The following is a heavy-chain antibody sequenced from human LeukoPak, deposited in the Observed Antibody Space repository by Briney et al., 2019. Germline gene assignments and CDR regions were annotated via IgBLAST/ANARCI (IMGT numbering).Heavy chain of an antibody. Sequence: GGSLRLSCAASGFTFSSYWMTWVRQAPGKGLEWVANIKQDGSERNYVDSVKGRFTISRDNAKNSLYLQMNTLRDEDTAVYYCATGAGCGYWGQGTLVPSPQ. D-gene: IGHD6-19*01. J-gene: IGHJ4*02. CDR1: GFTFSSYW. CDR2: IKQDGSER. V-gene: IGHV3-7*03. CDR3: ATGAGCGY.